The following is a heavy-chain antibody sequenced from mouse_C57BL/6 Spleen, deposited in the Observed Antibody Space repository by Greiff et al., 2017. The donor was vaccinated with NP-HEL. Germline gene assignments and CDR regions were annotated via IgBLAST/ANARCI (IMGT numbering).Heavy chain of an antibody. CDR2: ISSGGSYT. D-gene: IGHD1-1*01. J-gene: IGHJ1*03. CDR1: GFTFSSYG. V-gene: IGHV5-6*01. CDR3: ARPTSSLWYFDV. Sequence: EVKLVESGGDLVKPGGSLKLSCAASGFTFSSYGMSWVRQTPDKRLEWVATISSGGSYTYYPDSVKGRFTISRDNAKNTLYLQMSSLKSEDTAMYYCARPTSSLWYFDVWGTGTTVTVSS.